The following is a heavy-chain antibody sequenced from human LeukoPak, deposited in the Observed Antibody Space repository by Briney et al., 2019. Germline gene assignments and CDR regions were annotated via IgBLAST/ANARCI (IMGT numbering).Heavy chain of an antibody. D-gene: IGHD6-13*01. Sequence: PGRSLRLSCAASGFTFTSYGMHWVRQAPGKGLEWVAVISYDGSTKYHADSVKGRFTISRDNSKNTLFLQMNSLRVEDTAVYYCAKPSAAGTIGYFHHWGQGTLVTVSS. V-gene: IGHV3-30*18. CDR2: ISYDGSTK. J-gene: IGHJ1*01. CDR3: AKPSAAGTIGYFHH. CDR1: GFTFTSYG.